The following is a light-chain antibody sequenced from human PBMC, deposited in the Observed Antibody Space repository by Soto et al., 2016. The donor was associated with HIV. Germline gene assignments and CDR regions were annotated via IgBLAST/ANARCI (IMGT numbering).Light chain of an antibody. CDR2: EAS. V-gene: IGKV1-5*03. CDR1: ESIRRW. CDR3: QQSYNTPRT. Sequence: DIQMTQSPSTLSASVGDRVTITCRASESIRRWLAWYQQKQGKAPKLLIHEASNLETGVPSTFSGSGSGTEFTLIISSLQPEDFATYYCQQSYNTPRTFGQGTKVEIK. J-gene: IGKJ1*01.